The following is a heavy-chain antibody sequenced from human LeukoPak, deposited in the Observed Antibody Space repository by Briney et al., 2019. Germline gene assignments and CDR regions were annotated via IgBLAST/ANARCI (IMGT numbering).Heavy chain of an antibody. V-gene: IGHV3-23*01. J-gene: IGHJ5*02. CDR3: AKDISSTSSTPFDP. Sequence: GGSLRLSCAASGFTSGFTFSSFAMSWVRQAPGKGLEWVSAISGSGTATHYAASVRGRFTISRDNSKNTLYSQMNSLRAEDTAIYYCAKDISSTSSTPFDPWGQGTLVAVSS. CDR2: ISGSGTAT. D-gene: IGHD3-3*02. CDR1: GFTFSSFA.